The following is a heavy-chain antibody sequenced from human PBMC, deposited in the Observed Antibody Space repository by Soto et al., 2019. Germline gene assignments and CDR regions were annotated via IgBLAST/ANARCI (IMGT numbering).Heavy chain of an antibody. D-gene: IGHD6-13*01. CDR3: ARVTAAAAGTEWFDP. V-gene: IGHV3-48*02. Sequence: GGSLRLSCAASGFTFSSYSMNWVRQAPGKGLEWVSYISSSSSTIYYADSVKGRFTISRDNAKNSLYLQMNSLRDEDTAVYYCARVTAAAAGTEWFDPWGQWTLVTVSS. J-gene: IGHJ5*02. CDR1: GFTFSSYS. CDR2: ISSSSSTI.